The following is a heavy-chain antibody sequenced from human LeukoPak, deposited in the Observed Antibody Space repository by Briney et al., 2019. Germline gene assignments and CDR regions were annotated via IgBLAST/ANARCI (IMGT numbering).Heavy chain of an antibody. V-gene: IGHV3-30*18. Sequence: GGSLRLSCAASGFTFSSYGMHRVRQAPGKGLEWVAVISYDGSNKYYADSVKGRFTISRDNSKNTLYLQMNSLRAEDTAVYYCAKERHIVATEGGYFDYWGQGTLVTVSS. CDR3: AKERHIVATEGGYFDY. CDR2: ISYDGSNK. D-gene: IGHD5-12*01. J-gene: IGHJ4*02. CDR1: GFTFSSYG.